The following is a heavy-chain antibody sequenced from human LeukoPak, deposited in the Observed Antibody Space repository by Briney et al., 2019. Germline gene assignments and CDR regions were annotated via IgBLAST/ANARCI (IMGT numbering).Heavy chain of an antibody. CDR2: IYTSGST. J-gene: IGHJ6*02. CDR1: GGSFSNYY. D-gene: IGHD1-14*01. CDR3: ARQPPQYYGMDV. Sequence: PSETLSLTCTVSGGSFSNYYWSWIRQPAGKGLEWIGRIYTSGSTNYNPSVKSRVTMSVDTSNNQFSLKLTSVTAADTAVNYCARQPPQYYGMDVRGQGTTVTVSS. V-gene: IGHV4-4*07.